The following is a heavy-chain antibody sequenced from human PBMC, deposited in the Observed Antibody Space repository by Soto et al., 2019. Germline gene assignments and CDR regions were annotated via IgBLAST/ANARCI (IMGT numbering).Heavy chain of an antibody. CDR2: ISGSGGST. CDR1: GFTFSSYP. CDR3: AKGGTSYYYYGMDV. D-gene: IGHD1-26*01. Sequence: EVQLLESGGGLVQPGGSLRLSCAASGFTFSSYPMSWVRQAPGKGLEWVSAISGSGGSTYYADSVKGRFTISRDNSKNTLYLQMNSLRAEDTAVYYCAKGGTSYYYYGMDVWGQGTTVTVSS. V-gene: IGHV3-23*01. J-gene: IGHJ6*02.